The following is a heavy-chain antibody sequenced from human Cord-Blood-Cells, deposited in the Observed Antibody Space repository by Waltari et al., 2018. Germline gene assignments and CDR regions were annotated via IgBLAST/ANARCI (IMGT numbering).Heavy chain of an antibody. Sequence: QVQLVQPGAKVKKPGASVKVSCKPSGYTFTGYYMPWVRQAPGQGLEWMGWINPNSGGTNYAQKFQGRVTMTRDTSISTAYMELSRLRSDDTAVYYCAVVPAAIREFSFDYWGQGTLVTVSS. D-gene: IGHD2-2*02. CDR2: INPNSGGT. CDR3: AVVPAAIREFSFDY. CDR1: GYTFTGYY. J-gene: IGHJ4*02. V-gene: IGHV1-2*02.